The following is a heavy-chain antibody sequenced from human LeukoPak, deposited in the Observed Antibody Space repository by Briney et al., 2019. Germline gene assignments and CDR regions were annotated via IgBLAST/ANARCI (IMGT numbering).Heavy chain of an antibody. Sequence: HPGGSLRLSCAASGFTFSSYSMNWVRQAPGKGLEWVSYISSSSSTIYYADSVKGRFTISRDNSKNTLYLQMNSLRAEDTAVYYCAKGKRWLPRGYFDYWGQGTLVTVSS. CDR3: AKGKRWLPRGYFDY. CDR1: GFTFSSYS. CDR2: ISSSSSTI. V-gene: IGHV3-48*01. J-gene: IGHJ4*02. D-gene: IGHD4-23*01.